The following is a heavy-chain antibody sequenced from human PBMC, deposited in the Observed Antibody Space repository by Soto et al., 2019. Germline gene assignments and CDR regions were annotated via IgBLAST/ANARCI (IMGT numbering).Heavy chain of an antibody. CDR2: INAGNGNT. CDR3: ARNLIDYDILPGNYMAYNFDY. CDR1: GYTFTSYA. V-gene: IGHV1-3*01. Sequence: QVQLVQSGAEVKKPGASVKVSCKASGYTFTSYAMHWVRQAPGQRLAWMGWINAGNGNTKYSQKFQGRVTITRDTSGSTAYKALRSLRYEDTAVYYCARNLIDYDILPGNYMAYNFDYWGQGTLVTVSS. J-gene: IGHJ4*02. D-gene: IGHD3-9*01.